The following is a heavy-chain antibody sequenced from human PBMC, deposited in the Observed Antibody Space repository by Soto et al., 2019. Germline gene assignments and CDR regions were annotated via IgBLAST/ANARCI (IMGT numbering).Heavy chain of an antibody. CDR3: ARHVYYYDSSGYPA. CDR1: GGSVSTYY. CDR2: IYHSGST. J-gene: IGHJ5*02. D-gene: IGHD3-22*01. V-gene: IGHV4-59*08. Sequence: SETLSLTCTVSGGSVSTYYLSWIRQPPGKGLEWIGYIYHSGSTNYNPSLKSRVTISVDTPKNQFSLKLNSVTAADTAVYYCARHVYYYDSSGYPAWGQGTLVTVSS.